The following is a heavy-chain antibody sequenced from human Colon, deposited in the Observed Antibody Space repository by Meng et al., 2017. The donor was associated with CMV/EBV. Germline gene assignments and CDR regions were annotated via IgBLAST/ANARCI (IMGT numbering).Heavy chain of an antibody. CDR3: ARPGYCTSSSCAGSTGYVYGMDV. Sequence: GESLKISCKGSGYNFATYWIAWVRQLPGKGLEWMAIMFPGDSHIRYSPSFEGQVTIAADTSISTAYLQLRSLKASDSATYYCARPGYCTSSSCAGSTGYVYGMDVWGQGTTVTVSS. CDR2: MFPGDSHI. CDR1: GYNFATYW. D-gene: IGHD2-2*01. J-gene: IGHJ6*02. V-gene: IGHV5-51*01.